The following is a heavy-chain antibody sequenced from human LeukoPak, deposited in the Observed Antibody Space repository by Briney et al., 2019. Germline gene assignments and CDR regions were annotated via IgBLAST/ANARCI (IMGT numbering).Heavy chain of an antibody. D-gene: IGHD2-8*02. J-gene: IGHJ6*02. Sequence: QPGGSLRLSCAASGXSLSGYWMHWVRQIPGKGLMWVARIGSDGSGTTYADPVKGRFTISRDNSKNTLYLQMNSLRDEDAAVYHCTRVQAGRSGLMDVWGRGTTDTVSS. CDR1: GXSLSGYW. CDR2: IGSDGSGT. V-gene: IGHV3-74*03. CDR3: TRVQAGRSGLMDV.